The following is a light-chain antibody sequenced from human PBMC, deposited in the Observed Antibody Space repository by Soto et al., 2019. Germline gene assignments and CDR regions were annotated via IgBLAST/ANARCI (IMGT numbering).Light chain of an antibody. CDR1: ISDVSGYNF. CDR3: SSYTSRNTYV. CDR2: DVS. V-gene: IGLV2-14*03. Sequence: QSALTQPASVSGSPGQSITISCTGTISDVSGYNFVSWYQQYPGKAPKHMIYDVSNRPSGVSNRFSGSKSGNTASLTISGLHAEDEADYYCSSYTSRNTYVFGAGTKVTFL. J-gene: IGLJ1*01.